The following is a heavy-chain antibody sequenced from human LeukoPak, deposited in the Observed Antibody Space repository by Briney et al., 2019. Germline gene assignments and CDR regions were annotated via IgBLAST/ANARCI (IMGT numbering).Heavy chain of an antibody. D-gene: IGHD4-17*01. Sequence: GESLRLSCTASGFTFSSFPMVWVRQSPGEGPEAVSTISDSGDRTYSAESFKGRFSISRDNSKNTLHLQMNSLRAEDTAVYYCAKVMTTAPYYWYGMDVWGQGTTVIVSS. CDR1: GFTFSSFP. V-gene: IGHV3-23*01. CDR2: ISDSGDRT. CDR3: AKVMTTAPYYWYGMDV. J-gene: IGHJ6*02.